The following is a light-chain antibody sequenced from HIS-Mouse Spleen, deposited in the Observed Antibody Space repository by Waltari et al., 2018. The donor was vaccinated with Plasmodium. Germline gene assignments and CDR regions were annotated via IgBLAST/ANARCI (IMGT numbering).Light chain of an antibody. J-gene: IGKJ1*01. V-gene: IGKV3-15*01. CDR2: GAS. Sequence: EIVMTQSPATLSVSPGERATRSGRASQSVSSNLAWYQQKPGQAPRLLIYGASTRATGIPARFSGSGSGTEFTLTISSMQSEDFAVYYCQQYNNWPPWTFGQGTKVEIK. CDR3: QQYNNWPPWT. CDR1: QSVSSN.